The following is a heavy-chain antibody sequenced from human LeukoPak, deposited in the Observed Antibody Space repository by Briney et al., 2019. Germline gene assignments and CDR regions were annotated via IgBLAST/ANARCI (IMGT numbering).Heavy chain of an antibody. Sequence: PSETLSLTCTVSGGSISSYYWSWIRQPPGKGLEWIGYIYYSGSTNYNPSLKSRVTISVDTSKNQFSLRLSSVTAADTAVYHCARLRLRFDSNGYSTSYEAFDIWGQGTVVTVSS. D-gene: IGHD3-22*01. J-gene: IGHJ3*02. CDR3: ARLRLRFDSNGYSTSYEAFDI. V-gene: IGHV4-59*08. CDR2: IYYSGST. CDR1: GGSISSYY.